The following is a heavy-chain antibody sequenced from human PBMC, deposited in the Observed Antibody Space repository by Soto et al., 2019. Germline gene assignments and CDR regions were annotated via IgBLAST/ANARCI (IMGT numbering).Heavy chain of an antibody. CDR3: ARVGPFAVRISIAARGGYYYGMDV. Sequence: QVQLQESGPGLVKPSQTLSLTCTVSGGSISSGDYYWSWIRQPPGKGLEWIGYIYYSGSTYYNPSLKSRVTISVETSKNQFSLKLSSVTAADTAVYYCARVGPFAVRISIAARGGYYYGMDVWGQGTTVTVSS. CDR1: GGSISSGDYY. V-gene: IGHV4-30-4*01. J-gene: IGHJ6*02. D-gene: IGHD6-6*01. CDR2: IYYSGST.